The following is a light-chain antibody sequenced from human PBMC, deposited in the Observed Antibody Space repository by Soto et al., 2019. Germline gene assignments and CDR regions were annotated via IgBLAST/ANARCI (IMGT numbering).Light chain of an antibody. Sequence: QSVLTQPASVSGSPGQSITISCTGTSSDVGGYNYVSWYQQHPGKAPKLMIYDVSNRPSGVYNRFSGSKSGNTASLTISGLQAEDEADYYCSSYTSSSPLGYVFGTGTKLTVL. CDR2: DVS. V-gene: IGLV2-14*01. J-gene: IGLJ1*01. CDR3: SSYTSSSPLGYV. CDR1: SSDVGGYNY.